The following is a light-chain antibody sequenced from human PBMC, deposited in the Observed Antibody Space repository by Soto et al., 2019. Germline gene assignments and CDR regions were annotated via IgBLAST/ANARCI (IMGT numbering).Light chain of an antibody. CDR3: QQYLSSPGLT. Sequence: EIVLTQSPGTLSLSPGERATLSCRASQSVSSSYLAGYQQKPGQAPRLLLYGASSRATGIPHRFSGSGSGTDFTLTITRLEPEDFAVYYCQQYLSSPGLTFGGLTKVEIK. CDR2: GAS. CDR1: QSVSSSY. V-gene: IGKV3-20*01. J-gene: IGKJ4*01.